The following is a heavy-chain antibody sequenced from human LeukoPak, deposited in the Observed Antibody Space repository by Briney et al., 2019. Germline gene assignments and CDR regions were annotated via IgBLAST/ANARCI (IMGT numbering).Heavy chain of an antibody. V-gene: IGHV3-23*01. CDR1: GFTFSSYA. Sequence: GGSLRLSCAASGFTFSSYAMSWVRQAPGKGLEWVSAISGSGGSTYYADSVKGRFTISRDNSKNTLYLQMNSLRAEDTAVYYCAVTMVRGVPNYGMDVWGQGTTVTVSS. CDR3: AVTMVRGVPNYGMDV. D-gene: IGHD3-10*01. J-gene: IGHJ6*02. CDR2: ISGSGGST.